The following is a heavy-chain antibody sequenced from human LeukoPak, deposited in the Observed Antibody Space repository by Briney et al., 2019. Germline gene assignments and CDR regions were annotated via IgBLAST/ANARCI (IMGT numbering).Heavy chain of an antibody. J-gene: IGHJ5*02. CDR2: INSDGSST. CDR1: GFTFSDAW. CDR3: ARDLGYCSSTSCLHRGGYWFDP. D-gene: IGHD2-2*01. Sequence: GGSLRLSCAASGFTFSDAWMHWVRQAPGKGLVWVSRINSDGSSTSYADSVKGRFTISRDNAKNSLYLQMNSLRAEDTAVYYCARDLGYCSSTSCLHRGGYWFDPWGQGTLVTVSS. V-gene: IGHV3-74*01.